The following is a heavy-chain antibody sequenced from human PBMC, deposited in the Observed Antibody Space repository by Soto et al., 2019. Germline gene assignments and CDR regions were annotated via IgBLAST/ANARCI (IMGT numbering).Heavy chain of an antibody. D-gene: IGHD3-10*01. CDR3: AKASAYGSGSLDN. CDR1: GFTFSGYA. J-gene: IGHJ4*02. V-gene: IGHV3-23*01. Sequence: GGSLRLSCVGSGFTFSGYAMTWVRQAPGRGLEWVPLISGSGGGTSYADSVKGRFTISRDNSKNTLHLQMNSLRAEDAAIYYCAKASAYGSGSLDNWGQGALVTVSS. CDR2: ISGSGGGT.